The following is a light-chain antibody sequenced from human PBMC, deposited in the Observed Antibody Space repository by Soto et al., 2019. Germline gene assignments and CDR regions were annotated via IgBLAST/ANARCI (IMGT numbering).Light chain of an antibody. CDR1: QSVSGN. CDR2: GAS. J-gene: IGKJ1*01. V-gene: IGKV3-15*01. Sequence: EIVMTQSPATLSMSPGERATLYCRASQSVSGNLAWYQQKPGQAPRLLIYGASTRAAGIPDRFSGSGSGTDFTLTISSLQSEDFAVYYCQQYNNWPPWTFGQGTNVEIK. CDR3: QQYNNWPPWT.